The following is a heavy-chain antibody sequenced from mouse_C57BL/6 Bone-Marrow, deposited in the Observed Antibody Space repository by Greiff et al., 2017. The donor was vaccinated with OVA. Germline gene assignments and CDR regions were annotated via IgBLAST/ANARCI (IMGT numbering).Heavy chain of an antibody. D-gene: IGHD2-4*01. J-gene: IGHJ3*01. CDR1: GYTFTSYW. V-gene: IGHV1-59*01. Sequence: QVQLQQPGAELVRPGTSVKLSCKASGYTFTSYWMHWVKQRPGQGLEWIGVIDPSDSYTNYNQKFKGKATLTVDTSSSTAYMQLSSLTSEDSAVYDCAPIYYDYTWFAYWGQGTLVTVSA. CDR2: IDPSDSYT. CDR3: APIYYDYTWFAY.